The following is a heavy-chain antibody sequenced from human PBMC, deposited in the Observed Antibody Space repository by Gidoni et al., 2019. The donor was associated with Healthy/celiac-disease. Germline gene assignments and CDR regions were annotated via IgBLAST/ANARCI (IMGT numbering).Heavy chain of an antibody. V-gene: IGHV3-21*01. J-gene: IGHJ4*02. CDR2: ISSSSSYI. CDR1: GFTFSSYI. CDR3: ARDLGKDSSGYYYY. D-gene: IGHD3-22*01. Sequence: EVQLVESGGGLVKPGGSLSLSCAASGFTFSSYIMNWVRQAPGKGLEWVSSISSSSSYIYYADSVKGRFTISRDNAKNSLYLQMNSLRAEDTAVYYCARDLGKDSSGYYYYWGQGTLVTVSS.